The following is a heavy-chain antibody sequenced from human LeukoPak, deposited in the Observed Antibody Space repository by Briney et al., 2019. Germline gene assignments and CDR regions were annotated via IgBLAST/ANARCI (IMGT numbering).Heavy chain of an antibody. J-gene: IGHJ4*02. V-gene: IGHV3-64D*09. CDR3: MTRDTSGY. CDR2: IATDGGGT. Sequence: GVSLRLSCSGSGLTLSTYAMHWARQARGEGLEYVSAIATDGGGTYYADSVKGRFTISRDKSKNTLYLQMRSLRAEDTAVYYCMTRDTSGYWGQGTLVTVSS. CDR1: GLTLSTYA. D-gene: IGHD3-10*01.